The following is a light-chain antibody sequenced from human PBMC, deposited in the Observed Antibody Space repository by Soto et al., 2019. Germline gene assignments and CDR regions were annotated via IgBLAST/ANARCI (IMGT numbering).Light chain of an antibody. CDR3: SSYTSSSTPVV. CDR1: SSDVGGYNY. Sequence: QSVLTQPDSVSGSPGQPITISGTGTSSDVGGYNYVSWYQQHPGKAPKLMIYDVSNRPSGVSNRFSGSKSGNTASLTISGLQAEDEADYYCSSYTSSSTPVVFGGGTKLTVL. J-gene: IGLJ2*01. V-gene: IGLV2-14*01. CDR2: DVS.